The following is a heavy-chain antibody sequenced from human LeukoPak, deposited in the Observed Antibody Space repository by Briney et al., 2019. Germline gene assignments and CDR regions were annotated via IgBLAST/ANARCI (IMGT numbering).Heavy chain of an antibody. D-gene: IGHD3-3*01. Sequence: PSQTLSLTCTVSGGSISSGSYYWSWIRQPAGKGLEWIGRIYTSGSTNYNPSLKSRVTISVDTSKNQFSLKLSSVTAADTAVYYCARGGRITIFGVVKPFDYWGQGTLVTVSS. CDR2: IYTSGST. V-gene: IGHV4-61*02. J-gene: IGHJ4*02. CDR1: GGSISSGSYY. CDR3: ARGGRITIFGVVKPFDY.